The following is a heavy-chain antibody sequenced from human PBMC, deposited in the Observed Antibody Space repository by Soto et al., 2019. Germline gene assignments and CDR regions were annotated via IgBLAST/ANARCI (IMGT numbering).Heavy chain of an antibody. V-gene: IGHV3-21*01. CDR3: ARSSFDY. CDR2: ITSGSSYI. Sequence: GGSLRLSCAASGFTFSGYTMNWVRQAPGKGPEWVSSITSGSSYIYYADSVKGRFTISRDNAKNSLYLQINSLRAEDTAMYYCARSSFDYWGQGTLATVSS. CDR1: GFTFSGYT. J-gene: IGHJ4*02.